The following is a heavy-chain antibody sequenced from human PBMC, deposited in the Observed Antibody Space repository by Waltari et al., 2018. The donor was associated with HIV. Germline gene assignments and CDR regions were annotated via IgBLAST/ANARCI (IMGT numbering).Heavy chain of an antibody. Sequence: EVQLLESGGGLVQPGGSLRLSCAASGFTVSSNYMSWLRQAPGKGVDWVSGSDSGGGTYYADSVKGRFTISRDNSKNTLYLQMNSLRAEDTAVYYCARDTIVGVLSWGYWGQGTLVTVSS. V-gene: IGHV3-66*01. CDR1: GFTVSSNY. CDR3: ARDTIVGVLSWGY. CDR2: SDSGGGT. D-gene: IGHD1-26*01. J-gene: IGHJ4*02.